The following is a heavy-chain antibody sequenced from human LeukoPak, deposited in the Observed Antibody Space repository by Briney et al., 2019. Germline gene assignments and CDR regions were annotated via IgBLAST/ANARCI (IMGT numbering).Heavy chain of an antibody. CDR1: GGSFSGYY. V-gene: IGHV4-34*01. CDR2: ISHSGST. Sequence: SETLSLTCAVSGGSFSGYYWSWIRQPPGKGLEWIGEISHSGSTNYSPSLKSRGTISVDTSKNQFSLNLSSVTAADTAVYYCARALVRATMVWYFDLWGRGTLVTVSS. D-gene: IGHD5-12*01. J-gene: IGHJ2*01. CDR3: ARALVRATMVWYFDL.